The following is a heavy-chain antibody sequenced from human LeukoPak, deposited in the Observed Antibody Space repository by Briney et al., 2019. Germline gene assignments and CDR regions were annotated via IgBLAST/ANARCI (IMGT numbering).Heavy chain of an antibody. V-gene: IGHV4-34*01. Sequence: SETLSLTCAVYGGSFSGYYWSWIRQPPGKGLEWIGEINHSGSTNYNPSLKSRVTISVDTSKNQFSLKLNSVTAADTAVYYCARAGHRRYYYDGGYDYWGQGTLVTVSS. CDR2: INHSGST. CDR1: GGSFSGYY. D-gene: IGHD3-22*01. J-gene: IGHJ4*02. CDR3: ARAGHRRYYYDGGYDY.